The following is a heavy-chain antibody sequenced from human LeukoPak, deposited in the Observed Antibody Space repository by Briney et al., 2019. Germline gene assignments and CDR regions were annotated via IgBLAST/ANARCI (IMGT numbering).Heavy chain of an antibody. Sequence: KLGGPLRLSCAASGFTFSSYSMNWVRQAPGKGLEWVSSISSSSSYIYYADSVKGRFTISRDNAKNSLYLQMNSLRAEDTAVYYCARDTSTSSWYPGWFDPWGQGTLVTVSS. CDR1: GFTFSSYS. D-gene: IGHD6-13*01. CDR3: ARDTSTSSWYPGWFDP. J-gene: IGHJ5*02. V-gene: IGHV3-21*01. CDR2: ISSSSSYI.